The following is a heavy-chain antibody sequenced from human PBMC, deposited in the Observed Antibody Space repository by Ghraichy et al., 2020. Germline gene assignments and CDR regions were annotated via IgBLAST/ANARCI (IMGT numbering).Heavy chain of an antibody. D-gene: IGHD3-22*01. J-gene: IGHJ3*02. CDR3: AKDQSGYYYDEWGTDAFDI. CDR1: GFTFSSYA. CDR2: ISGSGGST. Sequence: GGSLRLSCAASGFTFSSYAMSWVRQAPGKGLEWVSAISGSGGSTYYADSVKGRFTISRDNSKNTLYLQMNSLRAEDTAVYYCAKDQSGYYYDEWGTDAFDIWGQGTMVTVSS. V-gene: IGHV3-23*01.